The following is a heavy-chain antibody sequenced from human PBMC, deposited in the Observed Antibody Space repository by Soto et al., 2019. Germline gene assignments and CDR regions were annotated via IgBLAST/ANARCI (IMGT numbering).Heavy chain of an antibody. J-gene: IGHJ4*02. V-gene: IGHV3-33*01. Sequence: GGSLRLSCAASGFTFSSYGMHWVRQAPGKGLEWVAVIWYDGSNKYYADSVKGRFTISRDNSKNTLYLQMNSLRAEDTAVYYCARDEPVVVVAAAPPGPFDYWGQGTLVTVSS. D-gene: IGHD2-15*01. CDR2: IWYDGSNK. CDR1: GFTFSSYG. CDR3: ARDEPVVVVAAAPPGPFDY.